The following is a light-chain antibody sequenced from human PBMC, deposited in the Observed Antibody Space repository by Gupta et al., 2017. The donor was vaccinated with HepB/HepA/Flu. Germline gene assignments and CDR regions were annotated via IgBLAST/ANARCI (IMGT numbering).Light chain of an antibody. CDR1: RRDVGSYNL. V-gene: IGLV2-23*02. CDR3: CSYASTTVV. CDR2: EVN. J-gene: IGLJ2*01. Sequence: QSALTQPASVSGSPGQSITISCTGTRRDVGSYNLVSWYQQHPGKAPKLLIYEVNKWASGVSDRFSGSKSGNTASLTISGLQAEDEADYYCCSYASTTVVFGGGTKLTVL.